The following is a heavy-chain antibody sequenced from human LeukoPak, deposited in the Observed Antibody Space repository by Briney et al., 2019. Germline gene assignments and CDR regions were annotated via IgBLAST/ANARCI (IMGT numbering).Heavy chain of an antibody. CDR2: ISSSSSYI. Sequence: GGSLRLSCAASGFTFSSYSMNWVRQAPGKGLEWVSYISSSSSYIYHADSVKGRFTISRDNAKNSLYLQMNSLRAEDTAVYYCARMPGEYSSSSVWFDPWGQGTLVTVSS. CDR3: ARMPGEYSSSSVWFDP. D-gene: IGHD6-6*01. CDR1: GFTFSSYS. J-gene: IGHJ5*02. V-gene: IGHV3-21*05.